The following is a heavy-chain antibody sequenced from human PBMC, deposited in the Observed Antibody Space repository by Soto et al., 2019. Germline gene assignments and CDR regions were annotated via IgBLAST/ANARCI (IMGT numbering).Heavy chain of an antibody. Sequence: PSETLSLTCTVSGASISGFYWSWIRKSAGKGLEWIGRIYATGTTDYNPSLKSRVMMSVDTSKKQFSLKLRSVTAAGTAVYYCVRDGTKNLRDWFDPWGQGISVTVSS. CDR3: VRDGTKNLRDWFDP. CDR1: GASISGFY. D-gene: IGHD1-1*01. J-gene: IGHJ5*02. V-gene: IGHV4-4*07. CDR2: IYATGTT.